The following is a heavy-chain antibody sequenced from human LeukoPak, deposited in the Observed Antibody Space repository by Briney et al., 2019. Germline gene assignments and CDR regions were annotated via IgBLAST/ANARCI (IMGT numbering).Heavy chain of an antibody. CDR2: IYQSGTT. CDR3: AREGGPYRPLDY. CDR1: GGSIRSTTHY. Sequence: PSETLSLTCTVSGGSIRSTTHYWSWIRQPPGKGLEWIGYIYQSGTTNYNPSLKSRVTISVDTSKNQFSLKLSSVTAADTAVYYCAREGGPYRPLDYSGQGTLVTVSS. J-gene: IGHJ4*02. V-gene: IGHV4-61*01.